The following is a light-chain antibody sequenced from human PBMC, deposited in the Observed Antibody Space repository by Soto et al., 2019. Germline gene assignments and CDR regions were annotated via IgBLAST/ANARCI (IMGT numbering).Light chain of an antibody. CDR2: GAS. CDR3: QQHTNWPLT. V-gene: IGKV3D-20*02. Sequence: EIVLTQSPGTLSLSSGDRATLYCRASQSVSSSNLAWYQQKRGQSPRLLIYGASSRATGIPDRFSGSGSGTDFTLTISRLEPEDFAVYYCQQHTNWPLTFGGGTKVDIK. J-gene: IGKJ4*01. CDR1: QSVSSSN.